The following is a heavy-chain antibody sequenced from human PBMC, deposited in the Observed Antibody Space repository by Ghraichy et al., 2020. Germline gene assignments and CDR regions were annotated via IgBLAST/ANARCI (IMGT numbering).Heavy chain of an antibody. V-gene: IGHV4-59*01. CDR1: GGSISGYF. Sequence: SETLYLTCTVSGGSISGYFWSWIRQPPGKGLEWIGNIYYSGSTNYNPSLKSRVTISVDTSKNQFSLRLSSVTAADTAVYYCARESHDSSGYSFLDYWGQGTLVTVSS. J-gene: IGHJ4*02. CDR2: IYYSGST. D-gene: IGHD3-22*01. CDR3: ARESHDSSGYSFLDY.